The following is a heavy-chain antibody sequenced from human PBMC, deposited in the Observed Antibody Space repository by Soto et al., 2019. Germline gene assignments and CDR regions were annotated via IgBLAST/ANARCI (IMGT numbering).Heavy chain of an antibody. D-gene: IGHD1-26*01. J-gene: IGHJ4*02. Sequence: EVQLLESGGGLVQPGGSLRVSCAASGFTFSSYAMSWVRQAPGKGLEWVSGISGSGGSTYYADSVKGRFTISRDNYKNTLNLQMNSLRAEDTAVYYCAKLARELVGATAADYWGQGTLVTVSS. CDR1: GFTFSSYA. CDR3: AKLARELVGATAADY. V-gene: IGHV3-23*01. CDR2: ISGSGGST.